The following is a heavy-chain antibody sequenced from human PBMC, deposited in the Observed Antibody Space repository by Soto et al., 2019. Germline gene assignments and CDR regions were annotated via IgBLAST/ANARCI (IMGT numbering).Heavy chain of an antibody. CDR1: GGTFSSYA. CDR2: IIPIFGTA. V-gene: IGHV1-69*13. D-gene: IGHD3-22*01. J-gene: IGHJ4*02. CDR3: ARDDPAPRNYYDSSGYYSN. Sequence: EASVKVSCKASGGTFSSYAISWVRQAPGQGLEWMGGIIPIFGTANYAQKFQGRVTITADESTSTAYMELSSLRSEDTAVYYCARDDPAPRNYYDSSGYYSNWGQGTLVTVSS.